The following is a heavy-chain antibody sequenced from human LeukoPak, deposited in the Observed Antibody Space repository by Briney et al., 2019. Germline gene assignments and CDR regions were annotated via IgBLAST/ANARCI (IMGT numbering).Heavy chain of an antibody. V-gene: IGHV4-39*01. J-gene: IGHJ4*02. CDR1: GGSISSSGYS. CDR2: INYSGST. CDR3: ARRVTGDLCRFDY. Sequence: SETLSLTCTVSGGSISSSGYSWGWIRQPPGKGLEWIGNINYSGSTYYNPSLKSRVTIFVDTSKNQFSLKVTSVTAADTAVYFCARRVTGDLCRFDYWGQGTLVTVSS. D-gene: IGHD7-27*01.